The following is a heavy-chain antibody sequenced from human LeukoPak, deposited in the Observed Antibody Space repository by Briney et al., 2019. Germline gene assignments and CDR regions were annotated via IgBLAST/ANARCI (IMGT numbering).Heavy chain of an antibody. CDR1: GFTVSSNY. J-gene: IGHJ3*02. CDR2: IYGGGTT. V-gene: IGHV3-53*01. CDR3: AGIQQWSWRSFDI. D-gene: IGHD5-18*01. Sequence: GGSLRLSCAASGFTVSSNYMSWVRQAPGKGLEWVSIIYGGGTTYYTDSVRGRFTISRDSSKNMLYLQMDSLRADDTAVYFCAGIQQWSWRSFDIWGQGTVVTVSS.